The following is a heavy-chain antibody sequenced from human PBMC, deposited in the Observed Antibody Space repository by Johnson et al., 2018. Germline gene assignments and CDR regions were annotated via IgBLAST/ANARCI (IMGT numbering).Heavy chain of an antibody. CDR3: AKERPDIVVVPSAPHYYYYYMDV. D-gene: IGHD2-2*01. Sequence: VQLVQSGGGLVQPGRSLRLSCAASGITFDDYAMFWVRHSPGKGREWVSGINWNSGSIAYADSVKGRFTTSRANAKNYLYLQMNSLRAEDTAFYYCAKERPDIVVVPSAPHYYYYYMDVWGKGTTVTVSS. J-gene: IGHJ6*03. V-gene: IGHV3-9*01. CDR2: INWNSGSI. CDR1: GITFDDYA.